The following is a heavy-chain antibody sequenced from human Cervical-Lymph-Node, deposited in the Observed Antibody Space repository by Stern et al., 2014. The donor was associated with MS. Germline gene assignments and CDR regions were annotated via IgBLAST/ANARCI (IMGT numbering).Heavy chain of an antibody. D-gene: IGHD3-10*01. J-gene: IGHJ4*02. CDR3: AKDRKTYYYGSGSYYNSYYFDY. V-gene: IGHV3-30*18. CDR1: GFTFTTYG. Sequence: VQLVESGGGVVQPGRSLRLSCVASGFTFTTYGMHWVRPAPGKGLELVAGIFYDGSQKFYADSVKGRFTISRDKSKNTLYLQMSSLRAEDTAVYYCAKDRKTYYYGSGSYYNSYYFDYWGQGTLVTVSS. CDR2: IFYDGSQK.